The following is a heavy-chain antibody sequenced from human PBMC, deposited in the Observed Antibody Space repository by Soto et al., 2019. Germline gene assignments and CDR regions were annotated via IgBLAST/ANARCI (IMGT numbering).Heavy chain of an antibody. D-gene: IGHD6-19*01. Sequence: GRSLRLSCAASGFTPGDAWMNWVRQAPGKGLEWVGRIKSKTDGGSTYYADSVKGRFTISRDNSKNTLYLQMNSLRAEDTAVYYCARGIAVAGLMVINYGMDVWGQGTTVTVSS. V-gene: IGHV3-15*07. CDR1: GFTPGDAW. J-gene: IGHJ6*02. CDR2: IKSKTDGGST. CDR3: ARGIAVAGLMVINYGMDV.